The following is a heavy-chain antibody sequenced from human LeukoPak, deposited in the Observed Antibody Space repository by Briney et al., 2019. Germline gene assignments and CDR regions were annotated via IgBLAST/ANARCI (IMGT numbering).Heavy chain of an antibody. V-gene: IGHV3-66*01. CDR2: IYSGGST. CDR1: GFTVSNNY. CDR3: ARSGEAGTFDY. J-gene: IGHJ4*02. Sequence: PGGSLRLSCAVFGFTVSNNYKNWVRQAPGKGLEWVSVIYSGGSTYYADSVKGRFTISRDNSKNTLYLQMNSLRGEDTAVYYCARSGEAGTFDYWGQGTLVTVSS. D-gene: IGHD6-13*01.